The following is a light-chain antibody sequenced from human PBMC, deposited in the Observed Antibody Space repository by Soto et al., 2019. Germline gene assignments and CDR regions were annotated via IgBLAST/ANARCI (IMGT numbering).Light chain of an antibody. CDR3: QQYGSSPWT. CDR1: QSVSSSF. J-gene: IGKJ1*01. Sequence: EIVLTQSPGTLSLSPGEGATLSCRASQSVSSSFVAWFQQKAGQAPRLLIYGTSSRATGIPDRFSGSGSGTDFTLTINRLEPEDFAMYFCQQYGSSPWTFGQGTKVDI. CDR2: GTS. V-gene: IGKV3-20*01.